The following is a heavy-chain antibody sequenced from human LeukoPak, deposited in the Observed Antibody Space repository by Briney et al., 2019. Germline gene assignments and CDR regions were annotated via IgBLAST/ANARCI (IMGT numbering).Heavy chain of an antibody. J-gene: IGHJ4*02. V-gene: IGHV3-30-3*01. Sequence: GGSLRLSCAASGSTFSTYAVHWVRRAPGKGLEWAAVISYDGSKRYYADSVKGRFTISRDNSKNAFLQMNSLRAEDTAVYYCARDYDTSGSYFDFFDYWGQGTLVTVSS. CDR2: ISYDGSKR. D-gene: IGHD3-22*01. CDR1: GSTFSTYA. CDR3: ARDYDTSGSYFDFFDY.